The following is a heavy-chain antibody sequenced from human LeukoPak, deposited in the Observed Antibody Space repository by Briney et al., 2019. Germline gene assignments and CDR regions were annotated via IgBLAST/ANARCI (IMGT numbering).Heavy chain of an antibody. CDR1: GGTFSSYA. Sequence: SVKVSCKASGGTFSSYAISWVRQAPGQGLEWMGGIIPIFGTANYAQKFQGRVTITADKSTSTAYMELSSLRSEDTAVYYRARESYYYDSSGYSEPHYYYYYGMDVWGQGTTVTVSS. CDR2: IIPIFGTA. J-gene: IGHJ6*02. V-gene: IGHV1-69*06. CDR3: ARESYYYDSSGYSEPHYYYYYGMDV. D-gene: IGHD3-22*01.